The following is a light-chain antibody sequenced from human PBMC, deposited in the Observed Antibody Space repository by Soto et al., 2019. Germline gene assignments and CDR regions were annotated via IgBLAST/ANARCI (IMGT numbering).Light chain of an antibody. CDR2: GAS. J-gene: IGKJ4*01. Sequence: IVLTQTPLSLSVAPGQPASISCKSAQSLLYSDGKTYLYWYLQKPGQPPQPLIYGASNRFSGVADRFSGSGSGTDFTLRISRVEAEDVGVYFCMQSISRLTFGGGTKVDIK. V-gene: IGKV2D-29*01. CDR1: QSLLYSDGKTY. CDR3: MQSISRLT.